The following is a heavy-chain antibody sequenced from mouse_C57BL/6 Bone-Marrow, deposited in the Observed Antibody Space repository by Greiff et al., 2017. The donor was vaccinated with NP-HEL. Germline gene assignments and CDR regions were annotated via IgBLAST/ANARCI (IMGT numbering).Heavy chain of an antibody. D-gene: IGHD1-1*02. CDR2: ISSGGSYT. J-gene: IGHJ2*01. CDR3: ARHRGLWPHYFDY. V-gene: IGHV5-6*01. Sequence: EVKVVESGGDLVKPGGSLKLSCAASGFTFSSYGMSWVRQTPDKRLEWVATISSGGSYTYYPDSVKGRFTIFRDNAKNTLYLQMSNLKSEDTAMYYCARHRGLWPHYFDYWGQGTTLTVSS. CDR1: GFTFSSYG.